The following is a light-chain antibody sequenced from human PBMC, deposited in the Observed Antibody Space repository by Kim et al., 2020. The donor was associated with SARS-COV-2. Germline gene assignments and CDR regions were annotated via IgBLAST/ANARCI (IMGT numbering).Light chain of an antibody. Sequence: EIVLTQSPGTLSLSPGERATLSCRASQSVSSNFLAWYQQKPGQAPRLLIYGASSRATGIPDRFSGSGSGTDFILTISRLEPEDFAVYYCQNYGGSAYTFGQGTKLEI. J-gene: IGKJ2*01. V-gene: IGKV3-20*01. CDR2: GAS. CDR1: QSVSSNF. CDR3: QNYGGSAYT.